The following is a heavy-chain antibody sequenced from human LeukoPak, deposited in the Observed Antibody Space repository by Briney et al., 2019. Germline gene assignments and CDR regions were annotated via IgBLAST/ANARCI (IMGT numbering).Heavy chain of an antibody. CDR3: ARDRDIVLMVYARTDAFDI. CDR2: INTNTGNP. Sequence: ASVKVSCKASGYTFTSYAMNWVRQAHGQGLEWMGWINTNTGNPTYAQGFTGRFVFSLDTSVSTAYLQISSLKAEDTAVYYCARDRDIVLMVYARTDAFDIWGQGTMVTVSS. D-gene: IGHD2-8*01. V-gene: IGHV7-4-1*02. J-gene: IGHJ3*02. CDR1: GYTFTSYA.